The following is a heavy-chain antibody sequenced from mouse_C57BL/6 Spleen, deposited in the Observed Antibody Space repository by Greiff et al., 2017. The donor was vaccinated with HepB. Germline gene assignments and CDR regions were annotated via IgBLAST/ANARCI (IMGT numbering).Heavy chain of an antibody. D-gene: IGHD2-4*01. Sequence: QVQLKESGAELVRPGASVTLSCKASGYTFTDYEMHWVKQTPVHGLEWIGAIDPETGGTAYNQKFKGKAILTADKSSSTAYMELRSLTSEDSAVYYCTRSEGLRLAYWGQGTLVTVSA. V-gene: IGHV1-15*01. J-gene: IGHJ3*01. CDR1: GYTFTDYE. CDR3: TRSEGLRLAY. CDR2: IDPETGGT.